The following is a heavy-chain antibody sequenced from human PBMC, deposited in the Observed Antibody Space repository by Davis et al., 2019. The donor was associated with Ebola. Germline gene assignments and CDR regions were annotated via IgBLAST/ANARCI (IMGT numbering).Heavy chain of an antibody. Sequence: GESLKISCAASGFTFSSYGMHWVRQAPGKGLEWVAVIWYDGSNKYYADSVKGRFTISRDNSKNTLYLQMNSLRAEDTAVYYCARDRGATVVTPDWYFDLWGRGTLVTVSS. CDR2: IWYDGSNK. D-gene: IGHD4-23*01. CDR3: ARDRGATVVTPDWYFDL. J-gene: IGHJ2*01. V-gene: IGHV3-33*01. CDR1: GFTFSSYG.